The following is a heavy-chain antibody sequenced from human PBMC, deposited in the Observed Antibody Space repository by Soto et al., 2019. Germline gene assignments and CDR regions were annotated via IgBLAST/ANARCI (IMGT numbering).Heavy chain of an antibody. V-gene: IGHV3-48*02. CDR3: ARVGGEAAAGDNWFDP. J-gene: IGHJ5*02. CDR1: GFTFSSYS. CDR2: ISSSSSTI. Sequence: EVQLVESGGGLVQPGGSLRLSCAASGFTFSSYSMNWVRQAPGKGLEWVSYISSSSSTIYYPDSVKGRFTISRDNAKNSLYLQMNSLRDEDTAVYYCARVGGEAAAGDNWFDPWGQGTLVTVSS. D-gene: IGHD6-13*01.